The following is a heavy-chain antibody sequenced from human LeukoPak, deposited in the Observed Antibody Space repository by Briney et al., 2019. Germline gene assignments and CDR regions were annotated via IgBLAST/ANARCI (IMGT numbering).Heavy chain of an antibody. J-gene: IGHJ6*02. Sequence: ASVKVSCKASGGTFSSYAISWVRQAPGQGLEWMGRIIPILGIANYAQKFQGRVTITADKSTSTAYMELSSLRSEDTAVYYCARDHGILWWASYYYGMDVWGQGTTVTVSS. V-gene: IGHV1-69*04. CDR2: IIPILGIA. CDR3: ARDHGILWWASYYYGMDV. D-gene: IGHD2-21*01. CDR1: GGTFSSYA.